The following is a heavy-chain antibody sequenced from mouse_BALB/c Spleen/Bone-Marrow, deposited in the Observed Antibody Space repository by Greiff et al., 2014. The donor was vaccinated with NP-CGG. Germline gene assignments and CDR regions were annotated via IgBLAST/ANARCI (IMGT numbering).Heavy chain of an antibody. CDR2: IRSKSNNYTT. CDR3: VRHGYGNYGAMDY. Sequence: VQLQQSGGGLVQPKGSLKLSCAASEFTFNTYAMNWVRQAPGKGLEWVARIRSKSNNYTTYYADSVKDRFTISRYDSQNMLYLQMNNLKTEDTAMYYCVRHGYGNYGAMDYWGQGTSVTVSS. J-gene: IGHJ4*01. D-gene: IGHD2-1*01. CDR1: EFTFNTYA. V-gene: IGHV10-1*02.